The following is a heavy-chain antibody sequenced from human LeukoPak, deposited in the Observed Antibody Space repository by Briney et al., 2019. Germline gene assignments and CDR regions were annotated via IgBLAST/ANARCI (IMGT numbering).Heavy chain of an antibody. CDR2: ISYDGSKK. CDR3: ARGDSLVVVVTEFDY. J-gene: IGHJ4*02. Sequence: GALRLSCAASGFTFSTYAMHWVRQAPGKGLEWVAVISYDGSKKYYADSVKGRFTISRDNSKNTLYLQMNSLRAEDTAMYYCARGDSLVVVVTEFDYWGQGTLVTVSS. CDR1: GFTFSTYA. V-gene: IGHV3-30-3*01. D-gene: IGHD2-15*01.